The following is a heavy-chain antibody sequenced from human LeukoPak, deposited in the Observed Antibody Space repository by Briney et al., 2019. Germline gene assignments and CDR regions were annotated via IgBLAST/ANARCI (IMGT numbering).Heavy chain of an antibody. J-gene: IGHJ4*02. V-gene: IGHV3-7*01. D-gene: IGHD2/OR15-2a*01. CDR2: IKQDGSER. CDR3: ARDGGHSTDFDY. CDR1: GFTFSRHW. Sequence: PGGSLRLSCATSGFTFSRHWMSWVRQAPGKGPEWVANIKQDGSERYYVASVKGRFTISRDNAKNSLYLQMNSLRAEDTAVYYRARDGGHSTDFDYWGQGILVTVSS.